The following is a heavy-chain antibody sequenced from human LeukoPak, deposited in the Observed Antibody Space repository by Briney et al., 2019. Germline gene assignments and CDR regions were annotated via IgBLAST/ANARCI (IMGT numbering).Heavy chain of an antibody. V-gene: IGHV4-38-2*02. CDR1: GYSITNGFY. CDR2: FYHSGST. J-gene: IGHJ5*02. Sequence: PSETLSLTCTVSGYSITNGFYWVWVRQPPGKGLEWIGTFYHSGSTYFNPSLESRVTISVDTSKNQFSLRLTSVTAADTAVHYCARYYDGSGSPRFDPWGQGTLVTVSS. CDR3: ARYYDGSGSPRFDP. D-gene: IGHD3-22*01.